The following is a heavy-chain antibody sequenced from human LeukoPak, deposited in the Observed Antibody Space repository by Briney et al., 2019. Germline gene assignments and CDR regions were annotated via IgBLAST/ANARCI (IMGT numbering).Heavy chain of an antibody. V-gene: IGHV1-18*01. D-gene: IGHD6-19*01. CDR2: ISAYNGNT. CDR3: ARDGGAVADDELSHNWFDP. J-gene: IGHJ5*02. Sequence: ASVKVSCKASGYTFTSYGISWVRQAPGQGLEWMGWISAYNGNTNYAQKLQGRVTMTTDTSTSTAYMELRSLRSDDTAVYYCARDGGAVADDELSHNWFDPWGQGTLVTVSS. CDR1: GYTFTSYG.